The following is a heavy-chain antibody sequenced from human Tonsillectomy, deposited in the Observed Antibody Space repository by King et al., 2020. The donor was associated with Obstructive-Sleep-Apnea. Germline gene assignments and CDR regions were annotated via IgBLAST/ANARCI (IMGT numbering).Heavy chain of an antibody. CDR3: ARSLVGATEYFDS. CDR1: GGSISSGY. V-gene: IGHV4-31*03. J-gene: IGHJ4*02. D-gene: IGHD1-26*01. CDR2: IYSSGST. Sequence: QLQESDPGLVKPSQTLSLTCTVSGGSISSGYWSWIRHHPGKGLEWIAYIYSSGSTYFNPSLTSRLTASIDTSKNQFSLKLASVTAADTAVYYCARSLVGATEYFDSWGQGALVTVSS.